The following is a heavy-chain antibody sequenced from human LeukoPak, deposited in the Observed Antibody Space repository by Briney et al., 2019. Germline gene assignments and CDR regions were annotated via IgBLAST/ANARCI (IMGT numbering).Heavy chain of an antibody. CDR2: IYYSGST. Sequence: PSETLSLTCTVSGGSISSGGYYWSWIRQHPGKGLEWIGYIYYSGSTYYNPSLKSRVTISVDTSKNQFSLKLSSVTAADTAVHYCAMAYSSSWYYFDYWGQGTLVTVSS. CDR1: GGSISSGGYY. D-gene: IGHD6-13*01. CDR3: AMAYSSSWYYFDY. J-gene: IGHJ4*02. V-gene: IGHV4-31*03.